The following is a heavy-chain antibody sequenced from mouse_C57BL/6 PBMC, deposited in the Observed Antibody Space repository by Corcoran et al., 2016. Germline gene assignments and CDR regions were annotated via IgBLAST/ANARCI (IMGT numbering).Heavy chain of an antibody. D-gene: IGHD3-3*01. CDR3: AALGDY. J-gene: IGHJ4*01. Sequence: QIQLVQSGPELKKPGETVKISCKASGYTFTTYGMSWVKQAPGKGLKWMGWINTYSGVPTYADDFKGRFAFSLETSASTAYLQINNLKNEDTATYFCAALGDYWGQGPSVTVSS. CDR1: GYTFTTYG. CDR2: INTYSGVP. V-gene: IGHV9-3*01.